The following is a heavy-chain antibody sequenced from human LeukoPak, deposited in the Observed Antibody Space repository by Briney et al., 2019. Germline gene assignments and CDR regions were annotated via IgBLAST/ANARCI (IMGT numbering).Heavy chain of an antibody. Sequence: GGSLRLSCAASGFTFSRHGMHWVRQAPGKGLEWVAFIRYDASDKYYADSVKGRFTISRGNSKNTLYLQMNSLRPEDTAVYYCAKDKAFLAGYFDYWGQGNLVAVSS. CDR2: IRYDASDK. CDR1: GFTFSRHG. CDR3: AKDKAFLAGYFDY. V-gene: IGHV3-30*02. J-gene: IGHJ4*02.